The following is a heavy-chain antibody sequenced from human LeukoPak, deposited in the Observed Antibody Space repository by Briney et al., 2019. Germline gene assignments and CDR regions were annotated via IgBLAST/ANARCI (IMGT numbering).Heavy chain of an antibody. CDR3: AREDNLDYYYIDV. J-gene: IGHJ6*03. D-gene: IGHD2-15*01. V-gene: IGHV3-74*01. CDR2: INRDGSST. CDR1: GFTFSTHW. Sequence: GGSLRLSCAASGFTFSTHWMHWVRHAPGKGLVWASRINRDGSSTSYAASVKGRFTISRDNAKNTLYLQMNSLRAEDTAVYYCAREDNLDYYYIDVWGNGTTVTVSS.